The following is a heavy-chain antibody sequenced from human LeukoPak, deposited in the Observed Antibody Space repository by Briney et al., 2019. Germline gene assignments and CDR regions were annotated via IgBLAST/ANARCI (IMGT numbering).Heavy chain of an antibody. CDR2: ISYSGGT. D-gene: IGHD6-19*01. CDR3: ARGFSSGWSSYYHMDV. Sequence: SETLSLTCSVSGGSISSYYLSWIRQPPGKGLEWIGYISYSGGTSSNPSLNSRVTISVDPSKNQLSLKLGSVTAADTAVYLCARGFSSGWSSYYHMDVWGKGTTVTVSS. CDR1: GGSISSYY. V-gene: IGHV4-59*08. J-gene: IGHJ6*03.